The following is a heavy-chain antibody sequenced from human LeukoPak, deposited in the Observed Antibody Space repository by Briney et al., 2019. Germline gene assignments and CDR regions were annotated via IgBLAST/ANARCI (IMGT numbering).Heavy chain of an antibody. D-gene: IGHD3-16*02. J-gene: IGHJ4*02. Sequence: PSETLSLTCSVSGGSLSSGGYYWSWIRQHPGKGLEWIGYIYYSGSTYYNPSLKSRVTISVDTSKNQFSLKLSSVTAADTAVYYCARDSIEGGLFGFDYWGQGTLVTVSS. CDR3: ARDSIEGGLFGFDY. CDR2: IYYSGST. V-gene: IGHV4-31*03. CDR1: GGSLSSGGYY.